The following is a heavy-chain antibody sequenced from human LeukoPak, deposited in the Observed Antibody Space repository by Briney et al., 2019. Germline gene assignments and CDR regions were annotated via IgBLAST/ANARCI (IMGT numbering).Heavy chain of an antibody. Sequence: SETLSLTCTVSGGSISSYYWSWIRQPPGKGLEWIGYIYYSGSTNYNPSLKSRVTISVDTSKNQFSLKLSSVTAADTAVYYCARLRPRYSSSSFDPWGQGTLVTVSS. CDR1: GGSISSYY. J-gene: IGHJ5*02. D-gene: IGHD6-6*01. CDR3: ARLRPRYSSSSFDP. V-gene: IGHV4-59*08. CDR2: IYYSGST.